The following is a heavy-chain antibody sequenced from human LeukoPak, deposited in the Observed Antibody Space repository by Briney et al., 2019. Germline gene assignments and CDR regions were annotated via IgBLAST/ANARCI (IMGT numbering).Heavy chain of an antibody. Sequence: SETLSLTCTVSGGSISSYYWSWIRQPPGKGLEWIGYIYYSGSTNYNPSLKSRVTISVDTSKNQFSLKLSSVTAADTAVYYCATLGLGYCSSTSCSDYWGQGTLVTVSS. CDR1: GGSISSYY. J-gene: IGHJ4*02. CDR2: IYYSGST. D-gene: IGHD2-2*01. V-gene: IGHV4-59*08. CDR3: ATLGLGYCSSTSCSDY.